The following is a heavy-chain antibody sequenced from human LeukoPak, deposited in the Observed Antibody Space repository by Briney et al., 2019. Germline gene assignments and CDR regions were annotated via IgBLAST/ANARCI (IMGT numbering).Heavy chain of an antibody. CDR2: ISGFGGST. J-gene: IGHJ4*02. V-gene: IGHV3-23*01. Sequence: GGSLRLSCAASGFTLNNYAMNWVRQAPGKGLEWVSGISGFGGSTYYAPSVKGRLTISRDNFGNMLYLHLDSLRVEDTAIYYCARRSGSSWSSFDYWGQGALVTVSS. CDR3: ARRSGSSWSSFDY. D-gene: IGHD6-13*01. CDR1: GFTLNNYA.